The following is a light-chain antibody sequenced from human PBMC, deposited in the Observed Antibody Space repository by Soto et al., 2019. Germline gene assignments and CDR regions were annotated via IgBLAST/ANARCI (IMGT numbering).Light chain of an antibody. Sequence: EIVMTQSPATLSVSPGERATLSCRASQSVSSNLAWYQQKPGQAPRLLIYGASTRATGIPARFSGSGSGTEFTLTISGLQSEDFAVYYCQQCNNWTPSYTFGQGIKVDIK. CDR2: GAS. V-gene: IGKV3-15*01. J-gene: IGKJ2*01. CDR1: QSVSSN. CDR3: QQCNNWTPSYT.